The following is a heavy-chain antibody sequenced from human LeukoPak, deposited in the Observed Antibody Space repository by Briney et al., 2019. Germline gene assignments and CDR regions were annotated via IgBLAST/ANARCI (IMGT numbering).Heavy chain of an antibody. CDR1: GGSISSYY. V-gene: IGHV4-4*07. D-gene: IGHD2-2*01. CDR2: IYTSGST. J-gene: IGHJ6*02. CDR3: ARDKVPAAISYYYYYGMDV. Sequence: SETLSLTCTGSGGSISSYYWSWIRQPAGKGLEGIGRIYTSGSTNYNPSLKSRVTMSVDTSKNQFSLKLSSVPAADTAVYYCARDKVPAAISYYYYYGMDVWGQGTTVTVSS.